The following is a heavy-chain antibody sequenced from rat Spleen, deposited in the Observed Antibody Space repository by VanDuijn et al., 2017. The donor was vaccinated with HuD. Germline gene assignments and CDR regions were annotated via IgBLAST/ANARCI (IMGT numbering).Heavy chain of an antibody. J-gene: IGHJ2*01. V-gene: IGHV5-7*01. CDR1: GFTFSDYN. Sequence: EVQLVESGGGLVQPGRSLKLSCAASGFTFSDYNMAWVRQAPKKGLEWVATISFDGSDTYYRDSVKGRFTISRDNAKSTLYLQMNSLRSEDTATYYCARHRGMMVVITPFDYWGQGVMVTVSS. D-gene: IGHD1-12*02. CDR2: ISFDGSDT. CDR3: ARHRGMMVVITPFDY.